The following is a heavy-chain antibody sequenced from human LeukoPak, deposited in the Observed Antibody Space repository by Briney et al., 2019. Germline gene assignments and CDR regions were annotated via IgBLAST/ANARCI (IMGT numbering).Heavy chain of an antibody. CDR1: GGSISSNSYY. D-gene: IGHD1-14*01. V-gene: IGHV4-39*07. CDR3: ASRRWPSDFDY. CDR2: IYYSGST. J-gene: IGHJ4*02. Sequence: PSETLSLTCTVSGGSISSNSYYWGWIRQPPGKGLEWIGSIYYSGSTYYNPSLKSRVTISVDTSKNQFSLKLSSVTAADTAVYYCASRRWPSDFDYWGQGTLVTVSS.